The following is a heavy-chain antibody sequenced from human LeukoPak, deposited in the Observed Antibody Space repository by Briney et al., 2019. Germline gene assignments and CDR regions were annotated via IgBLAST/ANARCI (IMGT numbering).Heavy chain of an antibody. CDR2: ISGSGGST. V-gene: IGHV3-23*01. CDR3: AKDGWYAEYFQH. Sequence: TGGSLRLSCAASGFTFSSYAMSWVRQAPGKGLEWVSAISGSGGSTYYADSVKGRFTISRDNSKNTLYLQMNSLRAEDTAVYYCAKDGWYAEYFQHWGQGTLVTVPS. CDR1: GFTFSSYA. D-gene: IGHD6-19*01. J-gene: IGHJ1*01.